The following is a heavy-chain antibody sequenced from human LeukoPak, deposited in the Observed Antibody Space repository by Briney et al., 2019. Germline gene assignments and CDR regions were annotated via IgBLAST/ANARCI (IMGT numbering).Heavy chain of an antibody. V-gene: IGHV3-23*01. J-gene: IGHJ4*02. CDR3: AKVSTPLVPRYYFDY. Sequence: GGSLRLSCAASGFSFSSYVMSWVRQAPGKGLEWVSALSGSGGSTYYADSVKGRFTISRDNSKNTLYLQMNSLRAEDTAVYYCAKVSTPLVPRYYFDYWGQGTLVTVSS. D-gene: IGHD2-2*01. CDR1: GFSFSSYV. CDR2: LSGSGGST.